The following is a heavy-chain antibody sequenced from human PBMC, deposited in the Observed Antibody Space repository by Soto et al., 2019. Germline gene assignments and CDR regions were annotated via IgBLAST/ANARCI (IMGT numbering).Heavy chain of an antibody. CDR3: ARARGYSSGWSEGYYYGMDV. Sequence: PSQTLSLTCAISGDSVSSNSAAWNWIRQSPSRGLEWLGRTYYRSKWYNDYAVSVKSRITINPDTSKNQFSLQLNSVTPEDTAVYYCARARGYSSGWSEGYYYGMDVWGQGTTVTVSS. D-gene: IGHD6-19*01. V-gene: IGHV6-1*01. CDR1: GDSVSSNSAA. J-gene: IGHJ6*02. CDR2: TYYRSKWYN.